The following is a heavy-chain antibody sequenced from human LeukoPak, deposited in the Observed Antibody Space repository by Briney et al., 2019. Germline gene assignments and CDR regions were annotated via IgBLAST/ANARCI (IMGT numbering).Heavy chain of an antibody. D-gene: IGHD3-3*01. CDR1: GGSISSGSYY. J-gene: IGHJ6*04. CDR2: IYTSGST. CDR3: ARDTERITIFGVVIGPYGMDV. Sequence: SETLSLTCTVSGGSISSGSYYWSWIRQPAGKGLEWIGRIYTSGSTNYNPSLKRPATISVDTSKTQFSLKLSSVTAADTAVYYCARDTERITIFGVVIGPYGMDVWGKGTTVTVSS. V-gene: IGHV4-61*02.